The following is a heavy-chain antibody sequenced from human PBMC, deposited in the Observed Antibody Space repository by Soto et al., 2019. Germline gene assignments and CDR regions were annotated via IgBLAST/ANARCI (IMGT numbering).Heavy chain of an antibody. V-gene: IGHV3-21*01. J-gene: IGHJ4*02. CDR3: AREADYGGNRGFDY. CDR2: ISSSSSYI. CDR1: GFTFSSYS. D-gene: IGHD4-17*01. Sequence: EVQLVESGGGLVKPGGSLRLSCAASGFTFSSYSMNWVRQAPGKGLEWVSSISSSSSYIYYADSVKGRFTISRDNAKSSLYLQMNSLRAEDTAVYYCAREADYGGNRGFDYWGQGTLVTVSS.